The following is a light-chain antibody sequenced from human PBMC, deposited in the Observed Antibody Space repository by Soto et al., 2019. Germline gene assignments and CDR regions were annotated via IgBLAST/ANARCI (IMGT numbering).Light chain of an antibody. V-gene: IGKV3-15*01. J-gene: IGKJ1*01. CDR2: GAS. CDR3: QQYNNWPRT. Sequence: MSLSPATLSVATGERATLSCRASQSISTFLAWYQQKPGQAPRLLIYGASTRATGIPARFSGSGSGTEFTLTISSLQSEDFAVYYCQQYNNWPRTFGQGTKVDIK. CDR1: QSISTF.